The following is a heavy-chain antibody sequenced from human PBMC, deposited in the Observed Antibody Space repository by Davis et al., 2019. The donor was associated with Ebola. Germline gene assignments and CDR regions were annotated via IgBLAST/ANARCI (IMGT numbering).Heavy chain of an antibody. CDR2: ISGSGGST. J-gene: IGHJ4*02. D-gene: IGHD2-2*01. Sequence: GGSLRLSCAASGFTFSSYWMHWVRQAPGKGLEWVSAISGSGGSTYYADSVKGRFTISRDNSKNTLYLQMNSLRAEDTAVYYCAKAPPLCSSTSCPFDYWGQGTLVTVSS. V-gene: IGHV3-23*01. CDR1: GFTFSSYW. CDR3: AKAPPLCSSTSCPFDY.